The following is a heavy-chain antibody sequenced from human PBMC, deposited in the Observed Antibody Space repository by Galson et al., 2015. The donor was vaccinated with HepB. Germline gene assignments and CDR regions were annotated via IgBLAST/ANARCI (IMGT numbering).Heavy chain of an antibody. Sequence: ETLSLTCAVSGGSISSSNWWSWVRQPPGKGLEWIGEIYHSGSTNYNPSLKSRVTISVDKSKNQFSLKLSSVTAADTAVYYCASSPLDIVVVPALDPWGQGTLVTVSS. CDR2: IYHSGST. V-gene: IGHV4-4*02. CDR3: ASSPLDIVVVPALDP. J-gene: IGHJ5*02. CDR1: GGSISSSNW. D-gene: IGHD2-2*01.